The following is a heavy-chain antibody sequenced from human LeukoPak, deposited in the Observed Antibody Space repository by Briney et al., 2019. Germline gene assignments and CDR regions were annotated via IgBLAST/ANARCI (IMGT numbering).Heavy chain of an antibody. CDR1: GFTFSSYA. Sequence: GGSLRLSCAASGFTFSSYAMSWVRQAPGKGLEWVSAISGSGGSTYYADSVKGRFTISRDNSKNTLYLQMSSLRAEDTAVYYCARDDMILGAANWGQGTLVTVSS. V-gene: IGHV3-23*01. D-gene: IGHD1-26*01. CDR3: ARDDMILGAAN. J-gene: IGHJ4*02. CDR2: ISGSGGST.